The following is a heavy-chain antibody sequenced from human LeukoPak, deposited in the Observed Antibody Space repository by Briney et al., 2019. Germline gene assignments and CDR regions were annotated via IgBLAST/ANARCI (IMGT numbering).Heavy chain of an antibody. CDR2: IIPIFGTA. Sequence: SVKVSCKASGGTFSSYAISWVRQAPGQGLEWIGGIIPIFGTANYAQKFQGRVTITADESTSTAYMELSSLRSEDTAVYYCARDTYDFWSGYGQDYWGQGTLVTVSS. J-gene: IGHJ4*02. CDR1: GGTFSSYA. V-gene: IGHV1-69*13. CDR3: ARDTYDFWSGYGQDY. D-gene: IGHD3-3*01.